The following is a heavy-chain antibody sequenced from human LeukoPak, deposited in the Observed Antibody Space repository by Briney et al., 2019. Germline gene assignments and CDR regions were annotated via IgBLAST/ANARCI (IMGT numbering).Heavy chain of an antibody. Sequence: SETLSLTCTVSGGSISSSSYYWGWIRQPPGKGLEWIGSIYYSGSTYYNPSLKSRVTISVDTSKNQFSLKLSSVTAADTAVYYCASQYGDYVLYYWGQGTLVTVSS. D-gene: IGHD4-17*01. CDR3: ASQYGDYVLYY. CDR2: IYYSGST. V-gene: IGHV4-39*07. CDR1: GGSISSSSYY. J-gene: IGHJ4*02.